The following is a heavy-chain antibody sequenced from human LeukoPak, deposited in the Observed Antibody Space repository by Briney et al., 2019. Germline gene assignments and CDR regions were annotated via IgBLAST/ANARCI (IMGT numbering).Heavy chain of an antibody. J-gene: IGHJ6*03. CDR2: MNPNSGNT. Sequence: ASVKVSRKASGYTFTSYDINWVRQATGQGLEWMGWMNPNSGNTGYAQKFQGRVTMTRNTSISTAYMELSSLRSEDTAVYYCARGAKAMVRGVISFYYYYYMDVWGKGTTVTISS. CDR3: ARGAKAMVRGVISFYYYYYMDV. CDR1: GYTFTSYD. D-gene: IGHD3-10*01. V-gene: IGHV1-8*01.